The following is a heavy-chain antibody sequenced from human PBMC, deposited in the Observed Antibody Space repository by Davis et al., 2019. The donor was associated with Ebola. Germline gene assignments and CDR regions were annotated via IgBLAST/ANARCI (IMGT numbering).Heavy chain of an antibody. Sequence: GESLKISCAASGFTFSHYGLHWVRQAPGEGLEWVAVIWYAGSKRYYADSVKGRFTISRDDSKNTLYLQMNSLRAEDTAVYYCARDKGVTAPDFDNWGQGTLVTVSS. CDR1: GFTFSHYG. V-gene: IGHV3-33*01. CDR3: ARDKGVTAPDFDN. CDR2: IWYAGSKR. D-gene: IGHD2-21*02. J-gene: IGHJ4*02.